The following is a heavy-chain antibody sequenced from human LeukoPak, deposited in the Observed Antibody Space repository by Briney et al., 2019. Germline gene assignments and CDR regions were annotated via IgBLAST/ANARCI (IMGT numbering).Heavy chain of an antibody. CDR3: ARDLGDGSGYYDAFDI. V-gene: IGHV1-2*02. CDR1: GYTFTGYY. D-gene: IGHD3-22*01. CDR2: INPNSGGT. Sequence: ASVKVSCKASGYTFTGYYMHWVRQAPGQGLEWMGWINPNSGGTNYAQKFQGRVTMTRDTSISTAYMELSRLRSDDTAVYYCARDLGDGSGYYDAFDIWGQGTMVTVSS. J-gene: IGHJ3*02.